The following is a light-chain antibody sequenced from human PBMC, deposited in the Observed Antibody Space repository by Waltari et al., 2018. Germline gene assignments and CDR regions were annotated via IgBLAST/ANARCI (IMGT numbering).Light chain of an antibody. CDR3: SSYTSSSVYV. CDR2: DVS. CDR1: SSDVGGYNY. Sequence: QSALTQPASVSGSPGQSITISCTGTSSDVGGYNYVSWYQQHPGKAPKLMIYDVSKRPSGVSNRFSGSKSVNTASLTISGLQAEDEADYYCSSYTSSSVYVFGTGTKVTVL. J-gene: IGLJ1*01. V-gene: IGLV2-14*01.